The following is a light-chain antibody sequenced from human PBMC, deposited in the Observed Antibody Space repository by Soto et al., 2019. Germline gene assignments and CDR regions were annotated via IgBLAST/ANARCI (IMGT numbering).Light chain of an antibody. J-gene: IGKJ1*01. CDR2: GAS. V-gene: IGKV3-20*01. CDR1: QSVSSSY. CDR3: QQYGSSPRT. Sequence: EIVLTQSPGTLSLSPGERATLSCRASQSVSSSYLAWYQQKPGQAPRLLIYGASSRATGIPASFSGRGSGTDFTLPISRLEPEDFAVYYCQQYGSSPRTFGQGTKVEIK.